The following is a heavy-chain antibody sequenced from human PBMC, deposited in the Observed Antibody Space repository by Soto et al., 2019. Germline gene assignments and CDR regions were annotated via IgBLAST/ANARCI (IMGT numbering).Heavy chain of an antibody. V-gene: IGHV3-7*04. D-gene: IGHD1-1*01. CDR2: INEDGSGT. J-gene: IGHJ4*02. Sequence: EVQLVESGGGLVQPGGSLRLSCTASGFIFSNFWMNWVRQAPGKGLEWLGNINEDGSGTSYVDSVKGRFTTSRDNAERSLYLHMNSLRAEDTAVYYCARGTSTHGLDYLGQGTLVTVSS. CDR3: ARGTSTHGLDY. CDR1: GFIFSNFW.